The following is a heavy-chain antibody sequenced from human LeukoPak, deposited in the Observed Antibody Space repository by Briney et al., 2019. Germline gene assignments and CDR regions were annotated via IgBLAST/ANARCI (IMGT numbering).Heavy chain of an antibody. V-gene: IGHV4-61*02. CDR3: ARVNWSDRRDY. CDR2: IYASGST. J-gene: IGHJ4*02. CDR1: GGSISTGNYF. D-gene: IGHD1-1*01. Sequence: PPQTLSLTCTVSGGSISTGNYFWSWIRQPAGKGLEWIGRIYASGSTNYNPSRKSRVTMSVDTSKNQFSLKLSSVTAADTAVYYCARVNWSDRRDYWGQGTLVTVSS.